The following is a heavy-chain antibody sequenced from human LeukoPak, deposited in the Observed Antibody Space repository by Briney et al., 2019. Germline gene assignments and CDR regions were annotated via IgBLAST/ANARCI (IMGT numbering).Heavy chain of an antibody. CDR2: INHSGST. J-gene: IGHJ4*02. V-gene: IGHV4-39*07. Sequence: SETLSLTCTVSGGSISSSYYYWGWIRQPPGKGLEWIGEINHSGSTNYNPSLKSRVALSVDTSKNQFSLKLSSVTAADTAVYYCAAEAVATRCGFDYWGQGTLVTVSS. D-gene: IGHD5-12*01. CDR1: GGSISSSYYY. CDR3: AAEAVATRCGFDY.